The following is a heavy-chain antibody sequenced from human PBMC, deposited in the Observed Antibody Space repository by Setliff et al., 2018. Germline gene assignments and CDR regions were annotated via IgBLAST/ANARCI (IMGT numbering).Heavy chain of an antibody. CDR2: IWDDGVKK. Sequence: GGSLRLSCAASGFTFSTYCMHWVRQAPGKGLEWVAVIWDDGVKKYHADSVKGRFTISRDNSKNTLYLQMNSLRPEDTAVYYCERTCSGSGCYAGLESWGQGTPVTVSS. V-gene: IGHV3-33*08. D-gene: IGHD2-15*01. CDR3: ERTCSGSGCYAGLES. J-gene: IGHJ4*02. CDR1: GFTFSTYC.